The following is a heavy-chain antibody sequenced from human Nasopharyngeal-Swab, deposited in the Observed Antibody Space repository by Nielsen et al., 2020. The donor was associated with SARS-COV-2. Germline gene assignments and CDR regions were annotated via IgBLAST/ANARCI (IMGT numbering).Heavy chain of an antibody. D-gene: IGHD6-13*01. CDR1: GFTFSSYS. V-gene: IGHV3-21*01. Sequence: GAYLELSWACCGFTFSSYSVNWVRQAPGKGLEWVSSISSSSSYIYYADSVKGRFTISRDNAKNSLYLQMNSLRAEDTAVYYCARETPLPRSWYLLGSYYYGMDVWGQGTTVTVSS. CDR3: ARETPLPRSWYLLGSYYYGMDV. J-gene: IGHJ6*02. CDR2: ISSSSSYI.